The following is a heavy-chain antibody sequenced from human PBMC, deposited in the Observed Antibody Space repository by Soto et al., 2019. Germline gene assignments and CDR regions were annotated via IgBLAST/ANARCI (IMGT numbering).Heavy chain of an antibody. D-gene: IGHD6-6*01. J-gene: IGHJ5*02. V-gene: IGHV3-30-3*01. CDR3: ARGFRGIAARQGWFDP. Sequence: QVQLVESGGGVVQPGRSLRLSCAASGFTFSSYAMHWVRQAPGKGLEWVAVISYDGSNKYYADSVKGRFTISRDNSKNTLYLQMNSLRAEDTAVYYCARGFRGIAARQGWFDPWGQGTLVTVSS. CDR2: ISYDGSNK. CDR1: GFTFSSYA.